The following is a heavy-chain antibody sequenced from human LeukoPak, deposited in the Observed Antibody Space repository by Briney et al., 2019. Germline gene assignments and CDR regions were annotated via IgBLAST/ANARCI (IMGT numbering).Heavy chain of an antibody. D-gene: IGHD3-10*01. V-gene: IGHV3-7*01. CDR3: ARWGYGSGTPGPFDY. CDR2: IKQDGSEK. CDR1: GFTFSSYW. J-gene: IGHJ4*02. Sequence: GGSLRLSCAASGFTFSSYWMSWVRQAPGKGLEWVANIKQDGSEKHYVDSVKGRFTISRDNAKNSLYLQMNSLRAEDTAVYYCARWGYGSGTPGPFDYWGQGTLVTVSS.